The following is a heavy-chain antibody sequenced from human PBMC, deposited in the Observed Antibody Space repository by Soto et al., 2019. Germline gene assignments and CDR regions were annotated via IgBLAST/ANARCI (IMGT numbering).Heavy chain of an antibody. Sequence: ASVKVSCKASGYTFTSYGISWVRQAPGKGLEWMGGFDPEDGKTIYAQKFQGRVTMTEDTSTDTAYMELSSLRSEDTAVYYCAARMEQWLVRYASVYWGQGTLVTVSS. D-gene: IGHD6-19*01. J-gene: IGHJ4*02. V-gene: IGHV1-24*01. CDR1: GYTFTSYG. CDR2: FDPEDGKT. CDR3: AARMEQWLVRYASVY.